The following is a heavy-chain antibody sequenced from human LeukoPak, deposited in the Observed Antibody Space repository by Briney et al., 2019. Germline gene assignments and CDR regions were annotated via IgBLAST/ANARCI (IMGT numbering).Heavy chain of an antibody. CDR1: GFTFSTYT. V-gene: IGHV3-21*01. CDR2: ISSRSSYI. CDR3: ARDGGVMTRDAFDI. Sequence: GGSLRLSCAASGFTFSTYTMNWVRQAPGKGLEWVSSISSRSSYIYYADSVKGRFTISRDNAKDSLYLQMNSLRAEDTAVYYCARDGGVMTRDAFDIWGQGTMVTVSS. D-gene: IGHD3-16*01. J-gene: IGHJ3*02.